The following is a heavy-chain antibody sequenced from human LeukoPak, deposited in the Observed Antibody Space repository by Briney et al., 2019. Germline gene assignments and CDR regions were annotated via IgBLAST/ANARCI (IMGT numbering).Heavy chain of an antibody. CDR3: ATYYYDGTGYYYRGFHI. D-gene: IGHD3-22*01. J-gene: IGHJ3*02. CDR1: GGSISSYY. Sequence: SETLSLTCTVSGGSISSYYWNWIRQPPGKGLEWIGYIYYSGNTNYNPSLKSRVTMSVDTSKNQFSLKLSSVTAADTAVYYCATYYYDGTGYYYRGFHIWGQGTMVTVPS. CDR2: IYYSGNT. V-gene: IGHV4-59*01.